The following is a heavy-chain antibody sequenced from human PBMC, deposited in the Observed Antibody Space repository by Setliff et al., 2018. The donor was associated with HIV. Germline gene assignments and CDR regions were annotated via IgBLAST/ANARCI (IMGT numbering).Heavy chain of an antibody. D-gene: IGHD3-22*01. CDR1: GGSFNDYY. CDR2: VSGSGTAT. CDR3: AKGLDYVDSSGYSYFRL. Sequence: ETLSLTCAVYGGSFNDYYRSWIRHAPGKGLEWVSAVSGSGTATEYADSVKGRFTISRDNSKNALYLGMNNLRAEDTAIYYCAKGLDYVDSSGYSYFRLWGQGTQVTVSS. V-gene: IGHV3-23*01. J-gene: IGHJ4*02.